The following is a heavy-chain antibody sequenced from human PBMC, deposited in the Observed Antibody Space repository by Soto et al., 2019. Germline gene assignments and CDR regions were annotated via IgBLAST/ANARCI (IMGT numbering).Heavy chain of an antibody. CDR2: ISASGTTI. CDR1: GFTFSIYS. J-gene: IGHJ3*02. CDR3: ARDRHWEQWLGPHDAFHI. V-gene: IGHV3-48*02. D-gene: IGHD6-19*01. Sequence: EVQLVESGGGLVQPGGSQRLSCAASGFTFSIYSMSWVRQAPGKGLEWVAYISASGTTINYADSVKGRFIISRDDAKNSLYLQMNSLRDEDTAVYYCARDRHWEQWLGPHDAFHIWGQGTMVTVSS.